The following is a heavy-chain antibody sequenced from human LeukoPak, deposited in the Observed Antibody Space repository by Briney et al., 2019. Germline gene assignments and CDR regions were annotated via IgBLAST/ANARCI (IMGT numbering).Heavy chain of an antibody. CDR3: ARAHGYYSERYYGMDV. CDR2: IIPILGIA. J-gene: IGHJ6*02. D-gene: IGHD4-17*01. V-gene: IGHV1-69*04. CDR1: GGTFSSYA. Sequence: SVKVSCKASGGTFSSYAISWVRQAPGQGLEWMGRIIPILGIANYAQKLQGRVTITADKSTSTAYMELSSLRSEDTAVYYCARAHGYYSERYYGMDVWGQGTTVTVSS.